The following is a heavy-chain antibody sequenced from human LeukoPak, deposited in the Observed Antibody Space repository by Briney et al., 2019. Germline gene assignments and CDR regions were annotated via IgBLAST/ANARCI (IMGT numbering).Heavy chain of an antibody. Sequence: SETLSLTCTVSGGSISSYYWSWIRQPPGKGLEWIGYIYYSESTNYNPSLKSRVTISVDTSKNQFSLKLSSVTAADTAVYYCAIRLGYCSSTSCYTALQYFQHWGQGTLVTVSS. CDR1: GGSISSYY. J-gene: IGHJ1*01. CDR2: IYYSEST. CDR3: AIRLGYCSSTSCYTALQYFQH. V-gene: IGHV4-59*08. D-gene: IGHD2-2*02.